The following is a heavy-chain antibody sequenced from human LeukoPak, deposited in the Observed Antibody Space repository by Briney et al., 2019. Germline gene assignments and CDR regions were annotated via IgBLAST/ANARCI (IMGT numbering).Heavy chain of an antibody. V-gene: IGHV4-39*01. D-gene: IGHD4-17*01. CDR1: GGSISSSSYY. Sequence: SETLSLTCTVFGGSISSSSYYWGWIRQPPGKGLEWIGSIYYSGSTYYNPSLKSRVTISVDTSKNQFSLKLSSVTAADTAVYYCARSVTTGDMDVWGQGTTVTVSS. J-gene: IGHJ6*02. CDR3: ARSVTTGDMDV. CDR2: IYYSGST.